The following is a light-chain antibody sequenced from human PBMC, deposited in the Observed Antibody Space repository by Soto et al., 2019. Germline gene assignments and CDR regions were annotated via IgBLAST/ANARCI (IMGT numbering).Light chain of an antibody. CDR3: QQYCSSPWT. CDR2: GAS. J-gene: IGKJ1*01. CDR1: QTVSSSY. Sequence: EIVLTQSPGTLALSPGERATLSCRASQTVSSSYLAWYQQKPGQAPRLLIYGASSRDTGTPDRFSGSGSGTDFALTISRREPEDFAVYYCQQYCSSPWTFGQGTKVEIK. V-gene: IGKV3-20*01.